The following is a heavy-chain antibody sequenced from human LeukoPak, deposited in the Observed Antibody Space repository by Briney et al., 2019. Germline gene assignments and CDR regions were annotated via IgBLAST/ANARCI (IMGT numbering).Heavy chain of an antibody. D-gene: IGHD5-18*01. CDR3: ARVTQLWSFDY. CDR1: GGTFSSSA. J-gene: IGHJ4*02. Sequence: ASVKVSCKASGGTFSSSAISWVRKAPGQGLEWMGRIIPILGIANYAQKFQGRVTITADKSTSTAYMELSSLRSEDTAVYYCARVTQLWSFDYWGQGTLVTVSS. V-gene: IGHV1-69*04. CDR2: IIPILGIA.